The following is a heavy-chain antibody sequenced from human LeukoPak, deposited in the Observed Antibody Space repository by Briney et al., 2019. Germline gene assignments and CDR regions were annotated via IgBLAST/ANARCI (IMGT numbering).Heavy chain of an antibody. CDR2: IRWDGGST. V-gene: IGHV3-43*01. J-gene: IGHJ4*02. Sequence: PGGSLRLSCAASGFTFDDYTMHWVRQAPGKGLEWVSLIRWDGGSTYYADSVKGRFTISRDNSKNSLYLQMNSLRTEDTALYYCAKGGDISLPVAGYFDYWGQGTLVTVSS. CDR1: GFTFDDYT. CDR3: AKGGDISLPVAGYFDY. D-gene: IGHD5-12*01.